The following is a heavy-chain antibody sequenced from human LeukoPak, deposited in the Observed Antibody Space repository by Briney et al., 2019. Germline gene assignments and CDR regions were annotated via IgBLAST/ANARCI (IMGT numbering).Heavy chain of an antibody. CDR2: ISYDGSNK. V-gene: IGHV3-30-3*01. CDR3: ASDIVGATGSFDY. CDR1: GFTFSSYA. J-gene: IGHJ4*02. Sequence: GGSMRLSCGASGFTFSSYAMHWVRQAPGKGLEWVAVISYDGSNKYYADSVKGRFTISRDNSKNTLYLQMNSLRAEDTAVYYCASDIVGATGSFDYWGQGTLVTVSS. D-gene: IGHD1-26*01.